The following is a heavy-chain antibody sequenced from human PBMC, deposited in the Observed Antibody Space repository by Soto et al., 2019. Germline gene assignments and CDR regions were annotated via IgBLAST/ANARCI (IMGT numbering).Heavy chain of an antibody. CDR1: GYTFTSYD. CDR3: AISYTILGWVILLDAVDI. CDR2: MNPNSGNT. Sequence: GASVKVSCKASGYTFTSYDINWVRQATGQGLEWMGWMNPNSGNTGYAQKFQGRVTMTRNTSISTAYMELSSLRSEDTVVYYCAISYTILGWVILLDAVDIGGQGAMVTDS. J-gene: IGHJ3*02. D-gene: IGHD3-3*01. V-gene: IGHV1-8*01.